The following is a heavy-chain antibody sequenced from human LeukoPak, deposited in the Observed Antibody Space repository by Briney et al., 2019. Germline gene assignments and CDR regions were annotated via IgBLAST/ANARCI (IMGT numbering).Heavy chain of an antibody. J-gene: IGHJ6*02. D-gene: IGHD4-11*01. CDR2: ISSSGSTT. CDR3: ARDSPDYSIGYYYYGMDV. CDR1: GLTFSDYY. V-gene: IGHV3-11*01. Sequence: GGSLRLSCAASGLTFSDYYMSWIRQAPGKGLEWVSYISSSGSTTHYADSVRGRFTISRDNAKNSLYLQMNSLRAEDTAVYYCARDSPDYSIGYYYYGMDVWGQGTTVTVSS.